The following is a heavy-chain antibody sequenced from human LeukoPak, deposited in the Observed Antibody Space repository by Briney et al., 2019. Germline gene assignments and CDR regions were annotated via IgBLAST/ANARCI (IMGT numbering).Heavy chain of an antibody. CDR3: ATDGASCGGDCYSDY. J-gene: IGHJ4*02. V-gene: IGHV3-53*01. D-gene: IGHD2-21*02. CDR2: IYITGST. Sequence: GGSLRLSCAAFGFTVSSNYMHWVRQAPGKGLEWVSVIYITGSTFYADSVKGRFTISRDNTKNTQYLQMQSLRAEDTAVYYCATDGASCGGDCYSDYWGQGTLVTVSS. CDR1: GFTVSSNY.